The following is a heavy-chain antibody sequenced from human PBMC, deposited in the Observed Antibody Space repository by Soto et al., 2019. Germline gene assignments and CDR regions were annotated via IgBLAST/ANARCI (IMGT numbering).Heavy chain of an antibody. V-gene: IGHV3-23*01. CDR1: GFTFSSYA. CDR2: ISGSGGST. J-gene: IGHJ4*02. Sequence: GGSLRLSCAASGFTFSSYAMSWVRQAPGKGLEWVSAISGSGGSTYYADSVKGRFTISRDNSKNTLYLQMNSLRAEDTAVYYCANVEYSSGWYFDYWGQGTLVTVSS. CDR3: ANVEYSSGWYFDY. D-gene: IGHD6-19*01.